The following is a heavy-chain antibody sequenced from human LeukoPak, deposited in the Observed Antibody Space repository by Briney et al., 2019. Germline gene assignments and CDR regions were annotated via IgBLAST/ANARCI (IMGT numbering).Heavy chain of an antibody. D-gene: IGHD3-22*01. CDR3: ARGLATYYYDSSGYYYVY. V-gene: IGHV1-2*02. CDR1: GYAFTGYY. Sequence: GASVKVSCKASGYAFTGYYMHWVRQAPGQGLEWMGWINPNSGGTNYAQKFQGRVTMTRDTSISTAYTELSRLRSDDTAVYYCARGLATYYYDSSGYYYVYWGQGTLVTVSS. J-gene: IGHJ4*02. CDR2: INPNSGGT.